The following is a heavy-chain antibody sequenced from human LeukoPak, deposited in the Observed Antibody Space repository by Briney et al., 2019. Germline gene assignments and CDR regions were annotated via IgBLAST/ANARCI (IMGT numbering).Heavy chain of an antibody. D-gene: IGHD1-26*01. V-gene: IGHV4-59*08. Sequence: PSETLSLTCTVSGGSISSYYWSWIRQPPGKGLEWIGYIYYSGSTNYNPSLKSRVTISVDTSKNQVSLKLNSVTVTDTAVYYCAKSGGYGLIDYWGQGTLVSVSS. J-gene: IGHJ4*01. CDR2: IYYSGST. CDR1: GGSISSYY. CDR3: AKSGGYGLIDY.